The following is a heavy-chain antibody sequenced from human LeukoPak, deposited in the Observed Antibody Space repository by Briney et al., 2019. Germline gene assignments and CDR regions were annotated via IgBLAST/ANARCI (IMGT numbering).Heavy chain of an antibody. J-gene: IGHJ4*02. CDR1: GYTLTELS. Sequence: ASVNVSCKVSGYTLTELSMHWVRQAPGKGLEWMGRFDPEDGETIYAQKFQGRVTMTEDTSTNTAYMELSSLRSEDTAVYYCATADVAVAGTPDYWGQGTLVTVSS. CDR2: FDPEDGET. D-gene: IGHD6-19*01. V-gene: IGHV1-24*01. CDR3: ATADVAVAGTPDY.